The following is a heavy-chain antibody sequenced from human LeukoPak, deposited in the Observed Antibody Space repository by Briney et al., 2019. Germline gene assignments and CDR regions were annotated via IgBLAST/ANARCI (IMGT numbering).Heavy chain of an antibody. CDR2: ISSSSSDT. J-gene: IGHJ4*02. CDR1: GFTFSDSY. Sequence: PGGSLRLFCAASGFTFSDSYMSWVRQAPGKGLEWVSYISSSSSDTNYADSVKGRFTISRDNAKNSLYLQMNSLRAEDTAVYYCARGSRAIQLGDDYWGQGTLVTVSS. CDR3: ARGSRAIQLGDDY. D-gene: IGHD6-6*01. V-gene: IGHV3-11*06.